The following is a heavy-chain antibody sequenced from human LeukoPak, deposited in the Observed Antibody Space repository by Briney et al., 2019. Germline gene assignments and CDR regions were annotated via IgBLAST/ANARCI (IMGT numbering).Heavy chain of an antibody. CDR1: GFTVSSNY. Sequence: GGSLRLSCAASGFTVSSNYMSWVRQPAGKGLEWVSVLYSGGATFYADSVKGRFTISRDNSENTLHLQMNNLRVEDTARYFCARCMVLSQGWCNWFDPWGQGTLVTVSS. CDR2: LYSGGAT. D-gene: IGHD6-13*01. V-gene: IGHV3-53*01. CDR3: ARCMVLSQGWCNWFDP. J-gene: IGHJ5*02.